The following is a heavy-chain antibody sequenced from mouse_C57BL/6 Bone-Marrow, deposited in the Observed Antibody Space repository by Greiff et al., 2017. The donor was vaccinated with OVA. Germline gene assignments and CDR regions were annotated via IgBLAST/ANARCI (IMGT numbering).Heavy chain of an antibody. CDR1: GFNIKDDY. CDR2: IDPENGDT. D-gene: IGHD1-1*01. J-gene: IGHJ1*03. V-gene: IGHV14-4*01. Sequence: DVKLQESGAELVRPGASVKLSCTASGFNIKDDYMHWVKQRPEQGLEWIGWIDPENGDTEYASKFQGKATITADTSSNTASLQLSSLTSEDTAVYYCTLIYYYGSSWYFDVWGTGTTVTVSS. CDR3: TLIYYYGSSWYFDV.